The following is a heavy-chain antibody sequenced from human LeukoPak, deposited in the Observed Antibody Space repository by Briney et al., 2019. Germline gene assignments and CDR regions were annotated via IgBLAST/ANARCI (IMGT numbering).Heavy chain of an antibody. Sequence: PGGSLRLSCAASGFTFTSYGISWVRQAPGQGLEWMGWISAYNGNTNYAQKLQGRVTMTTDTSTSTAYMELRSLRSDDTAVYYCARDGPWYSNYVPPVIFDYWGQGTLVTVSS. CDR3: ARDGPWYSNYVPPVIFDY. J-gene: IGHJ4*02. CDR1: GFTFTSYG. D-gene: IGHD4-11*01. CDR2: ISAYNGNT. V-gene: IGHV1-18*01.